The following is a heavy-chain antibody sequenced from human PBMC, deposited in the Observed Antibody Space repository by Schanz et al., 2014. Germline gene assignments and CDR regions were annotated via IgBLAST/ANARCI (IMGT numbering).Heavy chain of an antibody. CDR1: GFTFSKYW. CDR3: AKDSTHIDIVLVPTAIDY. V-gene: IGHV3-7*01. D-gene: IGHD2-2*01. J-gene: IGHJ4*02. CDR2: IKQDGSEK. Sequence: EGQLLESGGGLIQPGGSLRLSCAASGFTFSKYWMSWVRQAPGKGLEWVANIKQDGSEKYYVDAVKGRFTISRDNSKNTLYLHMNTLRSEDTAVYYCAKDSTHIDIVLVPTAIDYWGQGTLXTVSS.